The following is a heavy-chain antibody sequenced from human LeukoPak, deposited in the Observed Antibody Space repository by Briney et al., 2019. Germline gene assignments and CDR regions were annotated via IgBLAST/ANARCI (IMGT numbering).Heavy chain of an antibody. J-gene: IGHJ4*02. Sequence: WGSLRLSCAASGFTLSDHYMDWVRQAPGKGLEWVGRTRNKANRYTTEYAASVKGRFTISRDNSKNSVDLQMNGLKTEDKAVYQCATDRGIGIAFDYWGQGTLVTVSS. CDR2: TRNKANRYTT. D-gene: IGHD3-10*01. V-gene: IGHV3-72*01. CDR3: ATDRGIGIAFDY. CDR1: GFTLSDHY.